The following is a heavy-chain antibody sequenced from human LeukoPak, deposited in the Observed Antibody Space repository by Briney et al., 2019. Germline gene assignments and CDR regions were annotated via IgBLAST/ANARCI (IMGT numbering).Heavy chain of an antibody. D-gene: IGHD6-19*01. J-gene: IGHJ6*02. CDR1: GFTVSCNY. V-gene: IGHV3-53*04. CDR2: IYSGGST. Sequence: GGSLRLSCAASGFTVSCNYMSWVRQAPGKGLEWVSVIYSGGSTYYADSVKGRFTISRHNSKNTLYLQMNSLRAEDTAVYYCAREIAVAGPDTGYYGMDVWGQGTTVTVSS. CDR3: AREIAVAGPDTGYYGMDV.